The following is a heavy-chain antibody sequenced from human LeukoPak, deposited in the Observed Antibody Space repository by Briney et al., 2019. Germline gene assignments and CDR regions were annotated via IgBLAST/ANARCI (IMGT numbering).Heavy chain of an antibody. D-gene: IGHD6-19*01. CDR3: TKLLAVTNSYYFNY. Sequence: GGSLRLSCAASGFTFSSYAMSWVRQAPGKGLEWVSTISGSGSGGSAYYADSVKGRFTISRDNSKDTLYLQMNSLRAEDTAVYYCTKLLAVTNSYYFNYWGQGTLVTVSS. J-gene: IGHJ4*02. CDR2: ISGSGSGGSA. CDR1: GFTFSSYA. V-gene: IGHV3-23*01.